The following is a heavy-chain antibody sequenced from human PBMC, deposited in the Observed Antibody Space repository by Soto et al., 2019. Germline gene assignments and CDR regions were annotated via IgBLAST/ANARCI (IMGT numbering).Heavy chain of an antibody. J-gene: IGHJ4*02. Sequence: GASVKVSCKASGGTFSRYTITWVRQAPGQGLEWMGGITPMFGTPTYVQKFQGRVTITADESTSKAYMELSSLRSEDTSLYYCARVQTLFGIINVFDYWGQGTLGTVS. V-gene: IGHV1-69*13. CDR3: ARVQTLFGIINVFDY. CDR2: ITPMFGTP. CDR1: GGTFSRYT. D-gene: IGHD3-3*01.